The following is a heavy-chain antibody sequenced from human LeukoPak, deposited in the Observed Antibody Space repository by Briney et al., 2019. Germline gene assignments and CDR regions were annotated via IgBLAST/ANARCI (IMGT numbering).Heavy chain of an antibody. CDR3: ARFRNDIPDY. J-gene: IGHJ4*02. D-gene: IGHD2-2*02. CDR2: IIPIFGTA. CDR1: GGTFSSYA. Sequence: VASVKVSFKASGGTFSSYAISWVRQAPGQGLEWMGGIIPIFGTANYAQKFQGRVTITTDESTSTAYMELSSLRSEDTAVYNCARFRNDIPDYWGQGTLVTVSS. V-gene: IGHV1-69*05.